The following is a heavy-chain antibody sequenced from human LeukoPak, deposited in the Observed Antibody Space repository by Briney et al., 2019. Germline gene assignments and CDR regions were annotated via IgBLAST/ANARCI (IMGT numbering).Heavy chain of an antibody. D-gene: IGHD3-22*01. V-gene: IGHV4-28*05. CDR2: IYYSGSI. CDR1: GYSISSSNW. Sequence: SETLSLTCAVSGYSISSSNWWGWIRQPPGKGLEWIGYIYYSGSIYYNPSLKSRVTMSVDTSKNQLSLKLSSVTAVDTAVYYCARTKVSGYSQSYWYFDLWGRGTLVTVSS. J-gene: IGHJ2*01. CDR3: ARTKVSGYSQSYWYFDL.